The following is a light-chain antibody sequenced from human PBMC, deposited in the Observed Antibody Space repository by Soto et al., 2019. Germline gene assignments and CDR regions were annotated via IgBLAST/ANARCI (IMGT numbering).Light chain of an antibody. CDR2: SNT. CDR1: SSNIGSHT. Sequence: QAVVTQPPSASGTPGQTIAISCSGGSSNIGSHTVNWYQQLPGTAPRLLIYSNTQRPSGVPDRFSGSKSGTSASLAISGLQSEHEGDYYCAAWDDSLNGVVFGGGTKVTVL. CDR3: AAWDDSLNGVV. J-gene: IGLJ2*01. V-gene: IGLV1-44*01.